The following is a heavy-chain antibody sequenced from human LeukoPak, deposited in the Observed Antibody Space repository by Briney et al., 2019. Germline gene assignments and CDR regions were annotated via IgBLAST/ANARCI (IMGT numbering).Heavy chain of an antibody. D-gene: IGHD3-22*01. CDR2: ISGSGGST. V-gene: IGHV3-23*01. CDR1: GFTFSSYA. CDR3: YIPYYDTSAYKGY. J-gene: IGHJ4*02. Sequence: GGSLRLSCAASGFTFSSYAMTWVRQAPGKGLEWVSAISGSGGSTYYADSVKGRFTISRDNSKNTLYLQMNSLRAEDTAVYYCYIPYYDTSAYKGYWGQGTLVTVSS.